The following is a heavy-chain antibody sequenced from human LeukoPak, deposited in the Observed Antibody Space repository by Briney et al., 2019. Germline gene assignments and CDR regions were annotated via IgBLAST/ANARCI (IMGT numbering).Heavy chain of an antibody. CDR1: GYSISSGYY. CDR2: IYYSGST. Sequence: SETLSLTCIVSGYSISSGYYWGWIRQPPGKGLEWIGNIYYSGSTYYNPSLKSRVTISVDTSKNQFSLKLSSVTAADTAVYYCASGVVVITTRPFDYWGQGTLVTVSS. D-gene: IGHD3-22*01. J-gene: IGHJ4*02. V-gene: IGHV4-38-2*02. CDR3: ASGVVVITTRPFDY.